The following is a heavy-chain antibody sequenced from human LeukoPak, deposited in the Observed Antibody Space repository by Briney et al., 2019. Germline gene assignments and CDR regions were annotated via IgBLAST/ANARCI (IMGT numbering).Heavy chain of an antibody. CDR1: GGSFSGYY. J-gene: IGHJ6*02. CDR2: INHSGST. CDR3: ARGPSFYGMDV. Sequence: SETLSLTCAVYGGSFSGYYWSWIRQPPGKGLEWIWEINHSGSTNYNPSLKSRVTISVDTSKNQFSLKLSSVTAADTAVYYCARGPSFYGMDVWGQGTTVTVSS. D-gene: IGHD3-16*02. V-gene: IGHV4-34*01.